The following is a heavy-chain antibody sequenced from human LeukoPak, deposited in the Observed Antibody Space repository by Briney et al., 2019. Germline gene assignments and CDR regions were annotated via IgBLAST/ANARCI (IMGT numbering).Heavy chain of an antibody. CDR2: IYSAGST. CDR1: GGSISSYY. J-gene: IGHJ4*02. CDR3: ARQIASAGTAGFDF. D-gene: IGHD6-13*01. V-gene: IGHV4-4*07. Sequence: PSETLSLTCTVSGGSISSYYWSWIRQLAGKGLEWIGRIYSAGSTNYNPSLKSRVTMSVDTSKNQFSLRLRSVTAADTAVYYCARQIASAGTAGFDFWGQGALVTVSS.